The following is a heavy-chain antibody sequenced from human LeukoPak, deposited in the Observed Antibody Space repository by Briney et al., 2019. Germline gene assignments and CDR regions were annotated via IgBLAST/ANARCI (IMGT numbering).Heavy chain of an antibody. CDR1: GGSISSYY. CDR3: ARSRIKFGGVFAVSDY. D-gene: IGHD3-16*02. J-gene: IGHJ4*02. Sequence: SETLSLTCTVSGGSISSYYWSWIRQPPGKGLEWIGYIYYSGSTNYNPSLKSRVTISVDTSKNQFSLKLSSVTAADTAVYYCARSRIKFGGVFAVSDYWGQGTLVTVSS. CDR2: IYYSGST. V-gene: IGHV4-59*01.